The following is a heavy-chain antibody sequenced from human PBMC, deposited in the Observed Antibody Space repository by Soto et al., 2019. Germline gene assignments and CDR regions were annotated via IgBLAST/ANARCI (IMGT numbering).Heavy chain of an antibody. CDR3: ARHEGGYDFWSGYPF. CDR2: INYSGST. Sequence: SETLSLTCTVSGGSISSGDYYWNWIRQPPGKGLEWIGYINYSGSTYYNPSLKSRVTISVDTSKNQFSLKVRSVTAADTAVYYCARHEGGYDFWSGYPFWGKGTMVTVSS. D-gene: IGHD3-3*01. CDR1: GGSISSGDYY. J-gene: IGHJ6*04. V-gene: IGHV4-30-4*01.